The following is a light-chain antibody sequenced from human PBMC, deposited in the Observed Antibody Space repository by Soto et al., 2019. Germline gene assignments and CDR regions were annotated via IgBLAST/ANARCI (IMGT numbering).Light chain of an antibody. Sequence: EIMMKQSPDTLSVSPGERATLSCRASQALNINLAWYQQKPGQAPRLLIYAASTRTTGVPARFSGSGSGTEFPLTIASLQSEDCAVYYCQQYDNWPPGWTVGQGTNVE. CDR1: QALNIN. CDR2: AAS. J-gene: IGKJ1*01. V-gene: IGKV3-15*01. CDR3: QQYDNWPPGWT.